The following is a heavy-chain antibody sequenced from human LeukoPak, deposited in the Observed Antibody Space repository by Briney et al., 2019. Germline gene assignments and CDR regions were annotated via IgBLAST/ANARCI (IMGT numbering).Heavy chain of an antibody. CDR2: INRSGST. J-gene: IGHJ4*02. D-gene: IGHD3-3*01. V-gene: IGHV4-34*01. CDR1: GGSFSGYY. Sequence: PSETLSLTCAVYGGSFSGYYWSWIRQPPGKGLEWIGEINRSGSTNYNPSLKSRVTISVDTSKNHFSLKLSSVTAADTAVYYCARGPTYYDFWSGSGGFGYWGQGTLVTVSS. CDR3: ARGPTYYDFWSGSGGFGY.